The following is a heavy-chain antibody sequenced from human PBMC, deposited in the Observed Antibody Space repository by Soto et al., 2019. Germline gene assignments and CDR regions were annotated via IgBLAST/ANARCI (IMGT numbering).Heavy chain of an antibody. V-gene: IGHV4-59*01. J-gene: IGHJ4*02. CDR3: ARANGYSSGWLVDY. Sequence: SETLSLTCTVSGGSIVSYYCSFIRQAPGKGREWIGYIYYSGSTNYNPSLKSRVTISVDTSKNQFSLKLSSVTAADTAVYYCARANGYSSGWLVDYWGQGTLVTVSS. CDR2: IYYSGST. D-gene: IGHD6-19*01. CDR1: GGSIVSYY.